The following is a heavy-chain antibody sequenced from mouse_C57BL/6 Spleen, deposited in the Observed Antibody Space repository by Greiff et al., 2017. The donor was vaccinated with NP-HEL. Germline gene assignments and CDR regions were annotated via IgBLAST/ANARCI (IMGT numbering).Heavy chain of an antibody. Sequence: QVHVKQSGAELASPGASVKLSCKASGYTFTSYGISWVKQRTGQGLEWIGEIYPRSGNTYYNEKFKGKATLTADKSSSTAYMELRSLTSEDSAVYFCARQGLLRFDYWGQGTTLTVSS. D-gene: IGHD1-1*01. V-gene: IGHV1-81*01. J-gene: IGHJ2*01. CDR2: IYPRSGNT. CDR3: ARQGLLRFDY. CDR1: GYTFTSYG.